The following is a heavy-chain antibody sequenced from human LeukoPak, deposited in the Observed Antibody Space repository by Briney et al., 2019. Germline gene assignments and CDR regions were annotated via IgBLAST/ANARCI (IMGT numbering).Heavy chain of an antibody. D-gene: IGHD3-16*02. Sequence: GGSLRPSCVAPGLNFDVHGMNWVRQAPGKGLEWRSCLNWSGGITGYADSVKCRFPISRDNAKNALYLQMNSLRADDTALYYCASGDFSLRVHAFDLWGKRPKVTVSS. CDR3: ASGDFSLRVHAFDL. J-gene: IGHJ3*01. CDR2: LNWSGGIT. CDR1: GLNFDVHG. V-gene: IGHV3-20*04.